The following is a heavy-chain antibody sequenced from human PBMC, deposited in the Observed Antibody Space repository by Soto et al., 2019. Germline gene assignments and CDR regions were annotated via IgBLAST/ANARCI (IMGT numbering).Heavy chain of an antibody. CDR3: ARKESSSWYYYYGMDV. V-gene: IGHV3-33*01. Sequence: GGSLRLSCAASGFTFSSYGMHWVRQAPGKGLEWVAVIWYDGSNKYYADSVKGRFTISRDNSKNTLYLQMNSLRAEDTAVYYCARKESSSWYYYYGMDVWGQGTTVTVSS. D-gene: IGHD6-13*01. CDR1: GFTFSSYG. CDR2: IWYDGSNK. J-gene: IGHJ6*02.